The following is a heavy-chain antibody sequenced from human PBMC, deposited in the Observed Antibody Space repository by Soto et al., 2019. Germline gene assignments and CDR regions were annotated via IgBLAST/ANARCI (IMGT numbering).Heavy chain of an antibody. V-gene: IGHV1-18*01. CDR3: ARVLYCSGGSCYITHYYYYYIDV. J-gene: IGHJ6*03. CDR1: GYTFTSYG. Sequence: ASVKVSCKASGYTFTSYGISWVRQAPGQGLEWMGWISAYNGNTNYAQKLQGRVTMTTDTSTSTAYMELRSLRSDDTAVYYCARVLYCSGGSCYITHYYYYYIDVRRKGPTVTVS. D-gene: IGHD2-15*01. CDR2: ISAYNGNT.